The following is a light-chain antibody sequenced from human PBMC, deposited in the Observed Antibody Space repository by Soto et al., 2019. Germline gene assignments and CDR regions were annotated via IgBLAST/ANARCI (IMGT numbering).Light chain of an antibody. V-gene: IGKV1-5*01. CDR2: DAS. J-gene: IGKJ1*01. Sequence: IHMTHAPASLSASVVDRVSITFRASQSISSWLAWYQQMPGKAPKLLIYDASSLHSGVPSRFSGSGSGTEFTLTISSLQPDDFATYYCQQYNTYSWTFGQGTKVDIK. CDR3: QQYNTYSWT. CDR1: QSISSW.